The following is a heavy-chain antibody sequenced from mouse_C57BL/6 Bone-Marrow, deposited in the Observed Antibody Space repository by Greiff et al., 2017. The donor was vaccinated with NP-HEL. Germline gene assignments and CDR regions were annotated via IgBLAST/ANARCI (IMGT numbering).Heavy chain of an antibody. J-gene: IGHJ3*01. CDR3: ARKLGPWFAY. Sequence: VQLQQSGPELVKPGASVKISCKASGYTFTDYYMNWVKQSHGKSLEWIGDINPNNGGTSYNQKFKGKATLTVDKSSSTAYMELRSLTSEDSAVYYCARKLGPWFAYWGQGTLVTVSA. CDR1: GYTFTDYY. CDR2: INPNNGGT. D-gene: IGHD4-1*01. V-gene: IGHV1-26*01.